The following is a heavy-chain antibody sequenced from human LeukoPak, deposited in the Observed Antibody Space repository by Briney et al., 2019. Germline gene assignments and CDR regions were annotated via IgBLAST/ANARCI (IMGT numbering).Heavy chain of an antibody. CDR3: ARDSGWSFDY. CDR1: GGSICSYY. D-gene: IGHD6-19*01. V-gene: IGHV4-4*09. J-gene: IGHJ4*02. Sequence: PSETLSLTCTVSGGSICSYYWSWIRQSPGKGLEWIGYIYTSGSTNYNPSLKSRVTISVDTSKNQFSLKLSSVTAADTAVYYCARDSGWSFDYWGQGTLVTVSS. CDR2: IYTSGST.